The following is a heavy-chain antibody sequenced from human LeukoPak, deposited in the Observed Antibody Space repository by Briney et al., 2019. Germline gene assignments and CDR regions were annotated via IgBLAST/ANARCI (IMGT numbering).Heavy chain of an antibody. D-gene: IGHD4-11*01. V-gene: IGHV1-2*06. CDR2: INPNSGGT. CDR1: GYTFTGYY. Sequence: ASVKVSCKASGYTFTGYYMHWLRQAPGQGLEWMGRINPNSGGTNYAQKFQDRVTMTRETSISTAYMDLSNLRSDDTAVYYCARQDGYSNYSPFDYWGQGTLVTVSS. CDR3: ARQDGYSNYSPFDY. J-gene: IGHJ4*02.